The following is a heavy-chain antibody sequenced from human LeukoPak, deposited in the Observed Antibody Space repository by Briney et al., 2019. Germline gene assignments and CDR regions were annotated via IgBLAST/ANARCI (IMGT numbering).Heavy chain of an antibody. J-gene: IGHJ4*02. V-gene: IGHV1-46*01. CDR3: ARDSGIAAAGTNWGYGFEPYYFDY. Sequence: GASVKVSCKASGYTFTGYYMHWVRQAPGQGLEWMGIINPSGGSTSYAQKFQGRVTMTRDTSTSTVYMELSSLRSEDTAVYYCARDSGIAAAGTNWGYGFEPYYFDYWGQGTLVTVSS. CDR2: INPSGGST. D-gene: IGHD6-13*01. CDR1: GYTFTGYY.